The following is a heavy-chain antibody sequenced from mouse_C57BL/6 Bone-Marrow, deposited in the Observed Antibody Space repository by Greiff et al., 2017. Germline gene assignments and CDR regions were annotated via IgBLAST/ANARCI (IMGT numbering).Heavy chain of an antibody. CDR2: ISSGGSYT. Sequence: EVQLLESGGDLVKPGGSLKLSCAASGFTFSSYGMSWVRQTPDKRLEWVATISSGGSYTYYPDSVKGRFTISRDNAKNTPYLQMSSLKSEDTAMYDCGRHGSYGSGVAWFAYWGQGTLVTVSA. V-gene: IGHV5-6*01. CDR1: GFTFSSYG. D-gene: IGHD1-1*01. J-gene: IGHJ3*01. CDR3: GRHGSYGSGVAWFAY.